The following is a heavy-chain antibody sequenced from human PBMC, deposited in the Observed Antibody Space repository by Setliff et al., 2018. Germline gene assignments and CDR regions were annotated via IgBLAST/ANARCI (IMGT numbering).Heavy chain of an antibody. J-gene: IGHJ4*02. CDR3: ARLPNYVWGSPVDY. V-gene: IGHV4-39*01. CDR1: GGSISSISYY. CDR2: VYDSGTT. D-gene: IGHD3-16*01. Sequence: SETLSLTCTVPGGSISSISYYWGWIRQPPGKGLEWIGTVYDSGTTYYNPSLKSRVTICVDTSKNQFSLNLNSVTAAGTGVYYCARLPNYVWGSPVDYWGQGTLVTVSS.